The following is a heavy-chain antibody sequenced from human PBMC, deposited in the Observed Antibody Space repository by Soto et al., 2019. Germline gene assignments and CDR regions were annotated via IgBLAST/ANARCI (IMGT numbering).Heavy chain of an antibody. J-gene: IGHJ5*02. V-gene: IGHV1-69*02. CDR2: IIPILGIA. CDR3: ARGRKGDYDASDP. Sequence: QVQLVQSGAEVKKPGSSVKVSCKASGGTFSSYTISWVRQAPGQGLEWMGRIIPILGIANYAQKFQGRVTSTADKSTSTAYMELSSLRSEDTAVYYCARGRKGDYDASDPWGQGTLVTVSS. CDR1: GGTFSSYT. D-gene: IGHD4-17*01.